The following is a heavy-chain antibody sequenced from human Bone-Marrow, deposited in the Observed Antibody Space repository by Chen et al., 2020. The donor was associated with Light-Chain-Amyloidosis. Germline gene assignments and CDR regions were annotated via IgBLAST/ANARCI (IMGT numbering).Heavy chain of an antibody. CDR3: AREGGDIAVSGTSNYYYGMDV. Sequence: VQLVESGGGLAQRGVSLRLSCVASGFTFSNYWMSWVRQALGKGLEWVANINQDGREKSYVDSVKGRFIISRDNAKNSLNLQMNSLRAEDTAVYYCAREGGDIAVSGTSNYYYGMDVWGQGTTVTVSS. CDR1: GFTFSNYW. CDR2: INQDGREK. V-gene: IGHV3-7*03. J-gene: IGHJ6*02. D-gene: IGHD6-13*01.